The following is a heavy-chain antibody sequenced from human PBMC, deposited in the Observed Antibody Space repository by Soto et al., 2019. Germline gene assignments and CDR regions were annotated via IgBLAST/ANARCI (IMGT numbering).Heavy chain of an antibody. CDR3: ARDVVVVAAPWFDP. J-gene: IGHJ5*02. CDR1: GFTFSDYY. CDR2: ISSSGSTI. V-gene: IGHV3-11*01. D-gene: IGHD2-15*01. Sequence: GSLRLSCAASGFTFSDYYMSWIRQAPGKGLEWVSYISSSGSTIYYADSVKGRFTISRDNAKNSLYLQMNSLRAEDTAVYYCARDVVVVAAPWFDPWGQGTLVTVSS.